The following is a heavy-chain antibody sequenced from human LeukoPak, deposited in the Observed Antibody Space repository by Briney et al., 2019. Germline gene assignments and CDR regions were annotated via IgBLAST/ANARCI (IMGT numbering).Heavy chain of an antibody. Sequence: GGSLRLSCAASGFTFSSYGMHWVRQAPGKGLEWVAVISYDGSNKYYADSVKGRFTISRDNSKNTLYLQVNSLRAEDTAVYYCATNQGFDYWGQGTLVTVSS. CDR3: ATNQGFDY. D-gene: IGHD1-14*01. V-gene: IGHV3-30*03. CDR2: ISYDGSNK. J-gene: IGHJ4*02. CDR1: GFTFSSYG.